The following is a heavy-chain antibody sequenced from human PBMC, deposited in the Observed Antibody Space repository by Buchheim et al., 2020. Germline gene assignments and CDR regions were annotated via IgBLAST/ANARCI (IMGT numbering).Heavy chain of an antibody. CDR1: GGPISSTSYY. Sequence: QLQLQESGPGLVKPSETLSLTCTVSGGPISSTSYYWGWIRQPPGKGLERIGSIYYTGSTYYNPSLNSPVTISVDTSKNQFSLKLSSVTAADTAVYYCARYDYSGSYFGYWGQGTL. CDR2: IYYTGST. CDR3: ARYDYSGSYFGY. D-gene: IGHD1-26*01. J-gene: IGHJ4*02. V-gene: IGHV4-39*01.